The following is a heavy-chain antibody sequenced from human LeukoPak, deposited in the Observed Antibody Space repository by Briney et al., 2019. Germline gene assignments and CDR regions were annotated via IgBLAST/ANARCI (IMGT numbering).Heavy chain of an antibody. J-gene: IGHJ5*02. CDR2: IYYSGST. CDR1: GGSISSGGYY. V-gene: IGHV4-31*03. Sequence: SETLSLTCTVSGGSISSGGYYWSWIRQHPGKGLEWIGYIYYSGSTYYNPSLKSRVTISVDTSKNQFSLKLSSVIAADTAVYYCARGSRDGSNWFDPWGQGTLVTVSS. D-gene: IGHD3-10*01. CDR3: ARGSRDGSNWFDP.